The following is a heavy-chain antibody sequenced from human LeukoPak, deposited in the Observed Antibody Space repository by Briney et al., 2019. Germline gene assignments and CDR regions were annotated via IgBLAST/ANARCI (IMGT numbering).Heavy chain of an antibody. CDR2: INSDGSST. D-gene: IGHD6-13*01. V-gene: IGHV3-74*01. J-gene: IGHJ4*02. Sequence: GGSLRLSCAASGFTFSSYWMHWVRQAPGKGLVWVSRINSDGSSTSYADSVKGRFTISRDNAKNTLYLQMNSLRAEDTAVYYCAREASSSWYSYYFDYWGQGTLVTVSS. CDR3: AREASSSWYSYYFDY. CDR1: GFTFSSYW.